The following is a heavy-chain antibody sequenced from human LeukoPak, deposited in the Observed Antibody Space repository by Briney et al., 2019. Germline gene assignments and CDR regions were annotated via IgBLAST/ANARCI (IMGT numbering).Heavy chain of an antibody. CDR1: GGSISSYY. D-gene: IGHD3/OR15-3a*01. V-gene: IGHV4-59*12. CDR2: IYHSGST. Sequence: SETLSLTCTVSGGSISSYYWSWIRQPPGKGLEWIGYIYHSGSTYYNPSLKSRVTISVDRSKNQFSLKLSSVTAADTAVYYCARYEPLDLFDYWGQGTLVTVSS. CDR3: ARYEPLDLFDY. J-gene: IGHJ4*02.